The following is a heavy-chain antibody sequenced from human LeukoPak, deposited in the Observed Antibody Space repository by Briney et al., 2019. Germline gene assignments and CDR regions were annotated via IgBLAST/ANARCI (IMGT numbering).Heavy chain of an antibody. CDR2: ISGSGGST. J-gene: IGHJ4*02. Sequence: PGRSLRLSCAASGFTFSSYAMSWVRQAPGKGLEWVSAISGSGGSTYYADSVKGRFTISRDNSKNTLYLQMNSLRAEDTAVYYCAKDPRVCSSTSCLTYYFDYWGQGTLVTVSS. CDR3: AKDPRVCSSTSCLTYYFDY. CDR1: GFTFSSYA. V-gene: IGHV3-23*01. D-gene: IGHD2-2*01.